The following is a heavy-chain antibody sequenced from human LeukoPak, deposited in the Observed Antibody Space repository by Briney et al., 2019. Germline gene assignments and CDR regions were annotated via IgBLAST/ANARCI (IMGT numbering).Heavy chain of an antibody. CDR1: GYTFTSYY. Sequence: ASVKVSCKASGYTFTSYYMHWVRQAPGQGLEWMGIINPSGGSTSYAQKFQGRVIMTRDTSTSTVYMELSSLRSEDTAVYYCARDIVVVPAAMISEYNWFDPWGQGTLVTVSS. CDR3: ARDIVVVPAAMISEYNWFDP. V-gene: IGHV1-46*01. J-gene: IGHJ5*02. CDR2: INPSGGST. D-gene: IGHD2-2*01.